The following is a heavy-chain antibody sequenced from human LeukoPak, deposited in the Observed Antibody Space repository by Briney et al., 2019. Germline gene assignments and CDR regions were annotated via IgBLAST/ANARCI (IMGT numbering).Heavy chain of an antibody. CDR3: ARDWGSTGYDLYDS. Sequence: GGSLRLSCAASGFIFSNYWMTWVRQAPGKGLEWVAHIRQDGSERHYVDSVKDRFTISRDNAKNSLDLQMDSLRAEDAAVYYCARDWGSTGYDLYDSWGQGTLVTVSS. D-gene: IGHD5-12*01. CDR1: GFIFSNYW. CDR2: IRQDGSER. V-gene: IGHV3-7*01. J-gene: IGHJ4*02.